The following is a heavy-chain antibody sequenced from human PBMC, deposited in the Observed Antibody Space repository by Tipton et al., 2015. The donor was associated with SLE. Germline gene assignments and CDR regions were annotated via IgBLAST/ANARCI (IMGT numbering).Heavy chain of an antibody. CDR2: INQDGSER. D-gene: IGHD7-27*01. CDR3: ARDPNGGYGSFDY. CDR1: GFTFSNFW. Sequence: SLRLSCAVSGFTFSNFWMTWVRQAPGQGLEWVANINQDGSERDYVDSVRGRFTISRDNPKNSLYLQMNSLRAEDTAVYYCARDPNGGYGSFDYWGPGALVTVSS. V-gene: IGHV3-7*01. J-gene: IGHJ4*02.